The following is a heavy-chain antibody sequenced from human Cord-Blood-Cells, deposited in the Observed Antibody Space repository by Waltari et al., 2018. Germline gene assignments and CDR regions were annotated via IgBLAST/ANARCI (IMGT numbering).Heavy chain of an antibody. CDR2: ISSSGSTI. V-gene: IGHV3-48*03. CDR1: GFTFSSYE. CDR3: ARERGHDWYFDL. Sequence: EVQLVESGGGLVQPGGSLRLSCAASGFTFSSYEMNWVRQAPGKGLEWVSYISSSGSTIYYADSVKGRFTISRDNAKNSLYLQMNSLRAEDTAVYYCARERGHDWYFDLWGRGTLVTVSS. J-gene: IGHJ2*01. D-gene: IGHD3-16*01.